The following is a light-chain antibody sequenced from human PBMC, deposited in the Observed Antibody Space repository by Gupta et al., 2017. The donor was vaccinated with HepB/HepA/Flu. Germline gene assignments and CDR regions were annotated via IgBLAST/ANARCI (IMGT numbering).Light chain of an antibody. Sequence: SSVLTQPPSVSVAPGTTASITCGGNNIGTKGVHWYQQMPGQAPVMVIYNDSDRLSGIPERFSGSNSGSTATLTISRVEAGDEAEYYCQVWDSSDDSAVFGGGTKLTVL. V-gene: IGLV3-21*04. CDR1: NIGTKG. CDR3: QVWDSSDDSAV. CDR2: NDS. J-gene: IGLJ2*01.